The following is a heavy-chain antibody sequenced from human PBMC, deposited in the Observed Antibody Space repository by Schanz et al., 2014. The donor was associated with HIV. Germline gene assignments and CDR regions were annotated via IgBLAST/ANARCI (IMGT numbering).Heavy chain of an antibody. Sequence: VQLVESGGGLVQPGASLRLSCAGSGFTFSSYAMSWVRQAPGKGLEWVSAISGSSITYSADSVKGRFTISRDNSKNTLYLQMNSLRAEDTAVYYCALSRPSGYGGSWYFDLWGRGTLVAVSS. D-gene: IGHD2-15*01. J-gene: IGHJ2*01. CDR3: ALSRPSGYGGSWYFDL. CDR1: GFTFSSYA. CDR2: ISGSSIT. V-gene: IGHV3-23*04.